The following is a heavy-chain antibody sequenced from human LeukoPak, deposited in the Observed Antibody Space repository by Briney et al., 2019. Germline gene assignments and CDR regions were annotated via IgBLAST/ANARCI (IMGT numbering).Heavy chain of an antibody. D-gene: IGHD1-14*01. V-gene: IGHV4-59*08. CDR1: GGSISSYY. CDR3: ARLRIEATGRKFDY. Sequence: PSETLSLTCTVSGGSISSYYWSWIRQPPGKGLEWIGYIYYSGSTNYNPSLKSRVTISVHTSKNQFSLKLSSVTAADTAVYYCARLRIEATGRKFDYWGQGTLVTVSS. CDR2: IYYSGST. J-gene: IGHJ4*02.